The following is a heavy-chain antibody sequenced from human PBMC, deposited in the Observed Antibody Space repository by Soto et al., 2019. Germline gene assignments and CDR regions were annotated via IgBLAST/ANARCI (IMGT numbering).Heavy chain of an antibody. CDR3: AKERNFWSGTAGFDS. V-gene: IGHV3-23*01. Sequence: XVSLSLSCVCSGFTFSMFAMSWVRQAPGKGLEWISSISGSVGSTYYADSVKGRFTVSRDNSKTTVFLQMNSLRTEDTAIYFCAKERNFWSGTAGFDSWGQGSPVTVSS. D-gene: IGHD3-3*01. CDR2: ISGSVGST. J-gene: IGHJ5*01. CDR1: GFTFSMFA.